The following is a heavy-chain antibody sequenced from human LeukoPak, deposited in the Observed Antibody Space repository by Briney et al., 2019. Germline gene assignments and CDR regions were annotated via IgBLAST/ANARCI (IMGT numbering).Heavy chain of an antibody. D-gene: IGHD6-13*01. CDR1: GGSFSGYY. CDR3: ARGHISAAGTIYYMDA. CDR2: INHSGST. Sequence: SETLSLTCAVYGGSFSGYYWSWIRQPPGKGLEWMGEINHSGSTNYNPSLKSRVTISVDTSKNQFSLKLSSVTAADTAVYYCARGHISAAGTIYYMDAWGKGTTVTVSS. V-gene: IGHV4-34*01. J-gene: IGHJ6*03.